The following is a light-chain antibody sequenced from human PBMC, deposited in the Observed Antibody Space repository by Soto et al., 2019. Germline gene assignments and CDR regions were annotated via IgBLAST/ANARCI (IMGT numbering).Light chain of an antibody. CDR3: QQYNKWPLT. CDR2: GAS. CDR1: QSVSSN. J-gene: IGKJ4*01. V-gene: IGKV3D-15*01. Sequence: IVMTQSPATLSVSPGERATLSCRASQSVSSNLAWYQQKPGQGPRLLIYGASTRATGIPATFSGSGSGTEFTLTISSLQSEDFAVYYCQQYNKWPLTFGGGTKVEIK.